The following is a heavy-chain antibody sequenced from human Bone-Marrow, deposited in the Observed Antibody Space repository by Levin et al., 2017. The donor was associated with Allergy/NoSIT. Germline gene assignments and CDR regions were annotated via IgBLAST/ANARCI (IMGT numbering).Heavy chain of an antibody. V-gene: IGHV3-30*18. CDR1: GFSFNKFA. D-gene: IGHD1-7*01. CDR2: ISDDETNK. Sequence: QAGESLKISCVASGFSFNKFAMHWVRQAPGKGLEWVAAISDDETNKFYGDSVKGRFTISRDKSKNTVFLQMNSLRPEDTAVYHCAKDGVEMGTFDLWGQGTLVTV. CDR3: AKDGVEMGTFDL. J-gene: IGHJ4*02.